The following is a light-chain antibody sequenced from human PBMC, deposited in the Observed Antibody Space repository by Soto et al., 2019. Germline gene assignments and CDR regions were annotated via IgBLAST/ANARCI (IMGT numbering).Light chain of an antibody. CDR3: QQYINLWT. J-gene: IGKJ1*01. V-gene: IGKV3-15*01. Sequence: EIVLTQYPATLSVSPGERATLSCRASQSVSSNLAWYQQKPGQSPRLLIYGASTRATGVPARFSGSGSGTEFTLTISSLQSEDFAVYYCQQYINLWTFGQGTKVDIK. CDR1: QSVSSN. CDR2: GAS.